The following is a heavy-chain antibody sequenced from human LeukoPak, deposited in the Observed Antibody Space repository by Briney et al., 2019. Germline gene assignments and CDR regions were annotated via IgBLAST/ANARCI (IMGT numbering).Heavy chain of an antibody. CDR2: IRYDGSNK. J-gene: IGHJ6*03. Sequence: GGSLRLSCAASGFTFSSYGMHWVRQAPGKGLEWVAFIRYDGSNKYYADSVKGRFTISRDNSKNTLYLQMNSLRAEDTAVYYCASDCSSTSCYGENYYYYMDVWGKGTTVTISS. CDR1: GFTFSSYG. D-gene: IGHD2-2*01. V-gene: IGHV3-30*02. CDR3: ASDCSSTSCYGENYYYYMDV.